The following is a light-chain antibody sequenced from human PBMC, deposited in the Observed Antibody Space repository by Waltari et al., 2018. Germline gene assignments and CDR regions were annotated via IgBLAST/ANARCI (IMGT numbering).Light chain of an antibody. CDR1: QSIVVW. CDR3: LQYNSYPWT. V-gene: IGKV1-5*03. CDR2: KAS. J-gene: IGKJ1*01. Sequence: QMTHSTSTLSGSVRDKGNITCRASQSIVVWLAWYQQKPGKAPRLLIYKASYLESGVPSRFSGSASGTAFTLTISSLQADDFATYYCLQYNSYPWTFGQGTTVEIK.